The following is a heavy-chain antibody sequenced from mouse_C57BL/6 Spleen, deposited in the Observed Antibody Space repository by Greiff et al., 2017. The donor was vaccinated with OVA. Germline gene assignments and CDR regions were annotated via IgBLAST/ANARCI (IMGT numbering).Heavy chain of an antibody. CDR3: ARDRGYSSWFAY. CDR1: GFTFSSYA. CDR2: ISDGGSYT. J-gene: IGHJ3*01. D-gene: IGHD1-1*01. Sequence: DVKLEESGGGLVKPGGSLKLSCAASGFTFSSYAMSWVRQTPEKRLEWVATISDGGSYTYYPDNVKGRFTISRDNAKNNLYLQMSHLKSEDTAMYYCARDRGYSSWFAYWGQGTLVTVSA. V-gene: IGHV5-4*01.